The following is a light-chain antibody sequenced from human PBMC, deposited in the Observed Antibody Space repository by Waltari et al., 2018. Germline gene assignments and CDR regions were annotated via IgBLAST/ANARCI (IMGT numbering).Light chain of an antibody. CDR3: QQYNTYSS. J-gene: IGKJ2*01. CDR1: QSISNW. Sequence: DIQMTQSPSSLSASVVDRVTLTCRASQSISNWLAWYQQKPGKAPILLIYNASILKSGVPSRFSGSGSGTQFTLTISSLQPGDFATYYCQQYNTYSSFGQGTKLEIK. V-gene: IGKV1-5*03. CDR2: NAS.